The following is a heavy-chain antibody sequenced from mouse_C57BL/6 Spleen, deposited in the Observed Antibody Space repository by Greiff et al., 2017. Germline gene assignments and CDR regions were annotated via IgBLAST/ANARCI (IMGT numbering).Heavy chain of an antibody. J-gene: IGHJ4*01. V-gene: IGHV5-9-1*02. CDR1: GFTFSSYA. CDR3: TREGTGYDGGYYAMDY. Sequence: DVKLVESGEGLVKPGGSLKLSCAASGFTFSSYAMSWVRPTPEKRLEWVAYISSGGDYLYYADTVTGRLPISRDNARNTLYLQMSRLKSEDTAMYYCTREGTGYDGGYYAMDYWGQGTSVTVSS. CDR2: ISSGGDYL. D-gene: IGHD2-2*01.